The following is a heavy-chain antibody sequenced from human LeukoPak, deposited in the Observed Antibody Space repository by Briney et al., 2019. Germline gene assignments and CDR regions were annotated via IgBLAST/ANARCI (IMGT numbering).Heavy chain of an antibody. D-gene: IGHD6-13*01. Sequence: GGSLRLSCAASGFTFSSYAMSWVRKAPGKGLEWVSAISGSGGSTYYADSVKGRFTISRDSSKNTLYLQMNSLRAEDTAVYYCAKGAAAGTGNLDYWGQGTLVTVSS. CDR1: GFTFSSYA. CDR3: AKGAAAGTGNLDY. CDR2: ISGSGGST. V-gene: IGHV3-23*01. J-gene: IGHJ4*02.